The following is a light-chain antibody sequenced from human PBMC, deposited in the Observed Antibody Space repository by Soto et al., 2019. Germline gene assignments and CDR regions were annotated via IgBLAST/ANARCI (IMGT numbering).Light chain of an antibody. CDR1: SSDVGGYNF. CDR2: DVT. Sequence: QSALTQPASVSGSPGQSITISCTGTSSDVGGYNFVSWYQQHPGTAPKLMIYDVTNRPSGVSKRFSGSKSGNTGSLTISGLQPEDEADYYCSSYTSSSTVVFGGGTRLTVL. CDR3: SSYTSSSTVV. V-gene: IGLV2-14*01. J-gene: IGLJ2*01.